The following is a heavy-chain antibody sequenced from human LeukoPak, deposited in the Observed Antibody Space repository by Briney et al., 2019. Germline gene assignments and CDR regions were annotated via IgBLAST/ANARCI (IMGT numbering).Heavy chain of an antibody. J-gene: IGHJ3*02. D-gene: IGHD4-23*01. CDR3: ARDGVYGGAYDAFDI. Sequence: SETLSLTCTVSGGSISSFYWSWIRQPAGKGLEWIGRIYTSGSTDYNPSLKSRVAMSVDTSKNQFSLKPSSVTAADTAVYYCARDGVYGGAYDAFDIWGHGTMVTVSS. V-gene: IGHV4-4*07. CDR1: GGSISSFY. CDR2: IYTSGST.